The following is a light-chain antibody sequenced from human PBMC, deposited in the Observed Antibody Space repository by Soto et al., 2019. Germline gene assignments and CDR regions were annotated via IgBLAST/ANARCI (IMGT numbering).Light chain of an antibody. Sequence: DIPLTQSPSFLSAFVGDTVTITCRASQAMSTYLAWYQQKPGKVPKHLIRSASTMQSGVPTRFSGNGCLTEFTLTISPLQPDEFGIYYSQQLNGYQRAFGRGNNVEIK. CDR2: SAS. J-gene: IGKJ4*01. CDR3: QQLNGYQRA. V-gene: IGKV1-9*01. CDR1: QAMSTY.